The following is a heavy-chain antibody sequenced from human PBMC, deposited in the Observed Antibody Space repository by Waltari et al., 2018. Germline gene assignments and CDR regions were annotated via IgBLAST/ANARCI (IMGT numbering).Heavy chain of an antibody. CDR3: ASVEMVRGDIGDAFDI. D-gene: IGHD3-10*01. V-gene: IGHV1-18*01. CDR1: GGTFSSYA. J-gene: IGHJ3*02. CDR2: ISAYNGNT. Sequence: QVQLVQSGAEVKKPGSSVKVSCKASGGTFSSYAISWVRQAPGQGLEWMGWISAYNGNTNYAQKLQGRVTMTTDTSTSTAYMELRSLRSDDTAVYYCASVEMVRGDIGDAFDIWGQGTMVTVSS.